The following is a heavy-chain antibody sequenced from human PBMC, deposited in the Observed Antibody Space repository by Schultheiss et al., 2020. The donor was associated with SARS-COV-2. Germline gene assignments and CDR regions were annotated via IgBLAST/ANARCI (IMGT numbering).Heavy chain of an antibody. V-gene: IGHV3-64D*06. CDR3: AKVQVAGNLAFDI. Sequence: GGSLRLSCSASGFTFSSYAMHWVRQAPGKGLEYVSAISSNGGSTYYADSVKGRFTISRDNSKNTLYLQMSSLRAEDTAVYYCAKVQVAGNLAFDIWGQGTMVTVSS. CDR2: ISSNGGST. D-gene: IGHD6-19*01. CDR1: GFTFSSYA. J-gene: IGHJ3*02.